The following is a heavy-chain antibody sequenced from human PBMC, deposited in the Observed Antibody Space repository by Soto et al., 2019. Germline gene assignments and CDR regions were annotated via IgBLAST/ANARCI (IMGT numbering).Heavy chain of an antibody. J-gene: IGHJ6*03. CDR1: GGSISSSSYY. CDR3: ARPLFYGSGCRFYYMDV. V-gene: IGHV4-39*01. Sequence: QLQLQESGPGLLKPSETLPLTCTVSGGSISSSSYYWGWIRQPPGKRLEWIGSIHYSGNTYHNPSLMRRVTISVDVSKKQSSLMVSSVTAADTAVYYCARPLFYGSGCRFYYMDVWGKGTTVTVSS. CDR2: IHYSGNT. D-gene: IGHD3-10*01.